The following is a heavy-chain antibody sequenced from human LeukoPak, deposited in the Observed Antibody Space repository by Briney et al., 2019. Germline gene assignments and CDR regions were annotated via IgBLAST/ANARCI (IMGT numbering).Heavy chain of an antibody. J-gene: IGHJ2*01. CDR1: GFTFSSFE. Sequence: GGSLRLSCAASGFTFSSFEMNWVRQAPGKGLEWVSYISSGGNTIFYADSVKGRFTISRDNAKNSLYLQMNSLRAEDTALYYCARGCSTTSCYYWYFDLWGRGTLVTVSS. CDR3: ARGCSTTSCYYWYFDL. D-gene: IGHD2-2*01. V-gene: IGHV3-48*03. CDR2: ISSGGNTI.